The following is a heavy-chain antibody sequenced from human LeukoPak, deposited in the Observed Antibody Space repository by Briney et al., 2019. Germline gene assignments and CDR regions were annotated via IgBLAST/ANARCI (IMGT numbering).Heavy chain of an antibody. V-gene: IGHV3-30*18. Sequence: GGSLRLSCAASGFTFSSYWMSWVRQAPGKGLEWVAVISYDGSNKYYADSVKGRFTISRDNSKNTLYLQMNSLRAEDTAVYYCAKDSSGWYGRSYFDYWGQGTLVTVSS. CDR2: ISYDGSNK. CDR1: GFTFSSYW. D-gene: IGHD6-19*01. J-gene: IGHJ4*02. CDR3: AKDSSGWYGRSYFDY.